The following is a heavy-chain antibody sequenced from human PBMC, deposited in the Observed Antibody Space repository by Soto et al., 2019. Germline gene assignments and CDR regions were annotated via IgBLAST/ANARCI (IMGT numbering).Heavy chain of an antibody. V-gene: IGHV1-2*02. D-gene: IGHD5-12*01. J-gene: IGHJ5*02. CDR3: ARGLGGYDLYRTDT. CDR1: WVTFHDSS. Sequence: SMEVSFQASWVTFHDSSMHLVRPAPGQGLEWMGWINLNSGDTNYAEKFRGRVTMTRDTSIITAYMELTRLKSDDTAVYYCARGLGGYDLYRTDTWGQGTLVTVSS. CDR2: INLNSGDT.